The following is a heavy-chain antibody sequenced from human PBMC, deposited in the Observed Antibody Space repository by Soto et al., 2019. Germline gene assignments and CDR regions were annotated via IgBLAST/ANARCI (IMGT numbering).Heavy chain of an antibody. J-gene: IGHJ4*02. Sequence: SETLSLTCTVSGGSINNYYWSWIRQPPGKGLEWIGYIYYSGSTNYNPSLKSRVTISIDTSKSQFSLKLTSVTAEDTAVYFCTRGSHGTSGAIKAHDYWGQGTLVTVSS. CDR1: GGSINNYY. V-gene: IGHV4-59*12. CDR3: TRGSHGTSGAIKAHDY. D-gene: IGHD2-2*02. CDR2: IYYSGST.